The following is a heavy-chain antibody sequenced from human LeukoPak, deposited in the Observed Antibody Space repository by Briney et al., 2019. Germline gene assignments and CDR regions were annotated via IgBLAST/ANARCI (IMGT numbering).Heavy chain of an antibody. J-gene: IGHJ4*02. D-gene: IGHD1-26*01. V-gene: IGHV3-23*01. CDR3: AKDILSGSYLSAYFDY. Sequence: GGSLRLSCAASGFTFSSYAMSWVRQAPGKGLEWVSAISGSGGSTYYADSVKGRFTISRDNAKNSLYLQMNSLRAEDTALYYCAKDILSGSYLSAYFDYWGQGTLVTVSS. CDR2: ISGSGGST. CDR1: GFTFSSYA.